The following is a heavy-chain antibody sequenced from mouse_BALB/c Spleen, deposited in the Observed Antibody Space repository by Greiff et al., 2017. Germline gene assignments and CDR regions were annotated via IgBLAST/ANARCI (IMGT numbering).Heavy chain of an antibody. CDR3: ASGGYDGWFAY. CDR1: GYTFSSYW. V-gene: IGHV1-9*01. J-gene: IGHJ3*01. D-gene: IGHD2-2*01. CDR2: ILPGSGST. Sequence: QVQLKESGAELMKPGASVKISCKATGYTFSSYWIEWVKQRPGHGLEWIGEILPGSGSTNYNEKFKGKATFTADTSSNTAYMQLSSLTSEDSAVYYCASGGYDGWFAYWGQGTLVTVSA.